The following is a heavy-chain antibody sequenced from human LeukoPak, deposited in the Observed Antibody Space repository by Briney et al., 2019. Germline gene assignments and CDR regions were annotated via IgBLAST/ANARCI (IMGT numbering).Heavy chain of an antibody. V-gene: IGHV3-23*01. D-gene: IGHD1-1*01. CDR1: GVTFSSYA. CDR2: IIGSGGST. Sequence: PGGSLRLSCAASGVTFSSYAMSWVRQAPGKGLEWVSAIIGSGGSTYYADSVKGRFTISRDNSKNTLYLQMNSLRAEDTAVYYCAKDGYDYYYYYMDVWGKGTTVTVSS. CDR3: AKDGYDYYYYYMDV. J-gene: IGHJ6*03.